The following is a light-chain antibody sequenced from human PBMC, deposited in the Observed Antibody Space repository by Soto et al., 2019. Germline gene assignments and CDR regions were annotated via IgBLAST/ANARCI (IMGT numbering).Light chain of an antibody. V-gene: IGKV1-9*01. Sequence: DIQLTQSPSFLSASVGDRVTITCRASQGISSYLAWYQQKPGKAPKLLIYAASTLQSGVPSRFSGSGSGTEFTLTISSLQPEDFATEYCQQLNSYPLNYGGGSKVEIK. CDR2: AAS. CDR3: QQLNSYPLN. CDR1: QGISSY. J-gene: IGKJ4*01.